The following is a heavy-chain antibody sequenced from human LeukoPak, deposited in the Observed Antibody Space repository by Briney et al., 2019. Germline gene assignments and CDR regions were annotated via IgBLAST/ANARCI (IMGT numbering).Heavy chain of an antibody. CDR3: ARGLGSLYVAD. Sequence: GGSLRLSCAASGFTFSDYYMSWIRQAPGKGLEWVSSIGSSSSYIYYADSVKGRFTISRDNAKNSLYLQMNSLRAEDTAVYYCARGLGSLYVADWGQGTLVTVSS. CDR1: GFTFSDYY. J-gene: IGHJ4*02. D-gene: IGHD2-8*01. CDR2: IGSSSSYI. V-gene: IGHV3-11*06.